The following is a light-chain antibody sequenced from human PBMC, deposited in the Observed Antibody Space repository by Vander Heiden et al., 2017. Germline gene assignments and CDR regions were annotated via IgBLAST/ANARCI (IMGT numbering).Light chain of an antibody. CDR1: QSINGF. Sequence: DIQMTKSPSRLSASVGDRVTITCRASQSINGFLAWYQQKPGKAPKLLIYKASTLESGVPSRCSGSGSGTEFTLTISSLQPDDFASYYCQQYSTFSYTFGQGTKLEIK. CDR3: QQYSTFSYT. V-gene: IGKV1-5*03. J-gene: IGKJ2*01. CDR2: KAS.